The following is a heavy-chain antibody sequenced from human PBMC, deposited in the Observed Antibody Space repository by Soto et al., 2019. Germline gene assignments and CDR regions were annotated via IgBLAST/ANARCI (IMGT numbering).Heavy chain of an antibody. J-gene: IGHJ4*02. V-gene: IGHV3-30*18. Sequence: QVQLVESGGGVVQPGRSLRLSCAASGFTFSSYGMHWLRQAPGKGLEWVAVISYDGSNKYYADSVKGRFTISRDNSKNTLYLQMNSLRAEDTAVYYCAKGSDFWSGYYGFDYWGQGTLVTVSS. CDR1: GFTFSSYG. CDR2: ISYDGSNK. D-gene: IGHD3-3*01. CDR3: AKGSDFWSGYYGFDY.